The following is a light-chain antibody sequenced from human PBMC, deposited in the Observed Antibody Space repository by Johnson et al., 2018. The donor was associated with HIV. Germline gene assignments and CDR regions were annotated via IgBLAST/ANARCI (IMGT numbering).Light chain of an antibody. V-gene: IGLV1-51*01. Sequence: QSVLTQPPSVSAAPGQKVTISCSGSSSNIGNNYVSWYQQLPGTAPKLLIYDNNKRPSGIPDRFSGSKSGTSAALGITGLQTGDEGDYYCGTWDRSLSDGGVFGTGTKVTVL. CDR2: DNN. CDR3: GTWDRSLSDGGV. CDR1: SSNIGNNY. J-gene: IGLJ1*01.